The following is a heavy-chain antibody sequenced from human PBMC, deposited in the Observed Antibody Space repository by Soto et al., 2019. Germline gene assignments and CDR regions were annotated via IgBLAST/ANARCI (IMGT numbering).Heavy chain of an antibody. CDR2: IRGSSGST. J-gene: IGHJ4*02. V-gene: IGHV3-23*01. CDR3: VKGAWLDY. CDR1: GFTFSTFD. Sequence: EVQLLESGGGLVQPGGSLRLSCAASGFTFSTFDMTWVRQPPGKGLEWVSLIRGSSGSTYYADSVKGRFTISKDISKNTLYLQMNSLRAEVTALYFCVKGAWLDYWGQGNMVTVSS.